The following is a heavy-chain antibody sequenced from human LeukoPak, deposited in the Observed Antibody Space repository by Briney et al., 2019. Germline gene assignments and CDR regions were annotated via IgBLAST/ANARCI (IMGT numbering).Heavy chain of an antibody. D-gene: IGHD5-24*01. CDR2: ISDSGST. Sequence: SETLSLTCAVYGGSFRGHYLNWIRQPPGKGLEWIGEISDSGSTNYNPSLRSRVTISVDTSKNHFSLKLSSVTAADTAVYYCARGGGDGYKLDYWGQGTLVTVSS. CDR3: ARGGGDGYKLDY. J-gene: IGHJ4*02. CDR1: GGSFRGHY. V-gene: IGHV4-34*01.